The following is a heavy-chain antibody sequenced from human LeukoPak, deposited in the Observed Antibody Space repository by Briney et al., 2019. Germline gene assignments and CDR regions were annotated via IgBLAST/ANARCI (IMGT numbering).Heavy chain of an antibody. CDR3: TTGRYPTQPPDY. J-gene: IGHJ4*02. V-gene: IGHV3-15*01. D-gene: IGHD1-14*01. CDR2: IKSKTDGGTT. CDR1: GFTFSNAW. Sequence: GGSLRLSCAASGFTFSNAWMSWVRQAPGKGLEWVGRIKSKTDGGTTDYAAPVKGRFTISRDDSKNTLYLQMNSLKTEDTAVYYCTTGRYPTQPPDYWGQGTLVTVSS.